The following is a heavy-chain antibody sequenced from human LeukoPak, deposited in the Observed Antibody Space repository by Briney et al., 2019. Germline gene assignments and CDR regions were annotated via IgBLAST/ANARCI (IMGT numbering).Heavy chain of an antibody. D-gene: IGHD2-15*01. CDR2: ISSSGNSI. V-gene: IGHV3-48*03. CDR3: ARGEVVTASLPDFYYYYMDV. CDR1: GFIFSSYE. J-gene: IGHJ6*03. Sequence: GGSLRLSCVASGFIFSSYEMNWVRQTPGKGLEWLAHISSSGNSIYYADSVKGRFTISRDNAKNSLYLQMNSLRAEDTAVYYCARGEVVTASLPDFYYYYMDVWGKGTTVTISS.